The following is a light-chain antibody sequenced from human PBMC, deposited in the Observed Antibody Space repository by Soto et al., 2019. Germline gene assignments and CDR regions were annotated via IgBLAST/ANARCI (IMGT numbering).Light chain of an antibody. J-gene: IGKJ1*01. Sequence: EIVLTQSPGTLSLSPGERATLSCRASQSVSSSYLAWYQQKPGQAPRLLIYGASSRATGIPDRFSGSGSGTEFSLTISRLEAEDFAVYYCQQYGSSPGTFGQGTKVEIK. CDR2: GAS. CDR1: QSVSSSY. V-gene: IGKV3-20*01. CDR3: QQYGSSPGT.